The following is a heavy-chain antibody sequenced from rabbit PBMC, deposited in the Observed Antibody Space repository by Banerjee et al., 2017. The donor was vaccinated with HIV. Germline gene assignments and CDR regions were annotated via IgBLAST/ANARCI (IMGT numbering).Heavy chain of an antibody. CDR3: ARGDDSSGWGLYF. J-gene: IGHJ6*01. Sequence: QEQLVESGGGLVQPEGSLTLTCKASGFDFSTYWMCWVRQAPGKGLELIGCIYAGKGSTWYASWVNGRFTISRTSSTTVTLQVTSLTAADTATYFCARGDDSSGWGLYFWGQGTLVTVS. CDR2: IYAGKGST. V-gene: IGHV1S45*01. D-gene: IGHD4-1*01. CDR1: GFDFSTYW.